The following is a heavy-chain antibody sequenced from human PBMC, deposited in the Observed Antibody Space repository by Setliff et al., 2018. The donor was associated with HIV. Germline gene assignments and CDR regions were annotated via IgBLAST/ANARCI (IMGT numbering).Heavy chain of an antibody. Sequence: PSETLSLTCTVSGGSISSGGYYWSWIRQHPGKGLEWIGYIYYSGNSNYNPSLKSRVTISVDTSKNQFSLKLSSVTAADTAVYYCARDVSIRGGYYLDYWGQGTLVTVSS. CDR1: GGSISSGGYY. V-gene: IGHV4-31*03. D-gene: IGHD3-10*01. CDR2: IYYSGNS. J-gene: IGHJ4*02. CDR3: ARDVSIRGGYYLDY.